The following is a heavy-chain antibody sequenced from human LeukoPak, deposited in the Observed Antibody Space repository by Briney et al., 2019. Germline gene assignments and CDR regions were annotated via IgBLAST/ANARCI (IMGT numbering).Heavy chain of an antibody. CDR1: GGTFSSYA. D-gene: IGHD3-10*01. V-gene: IGHV1-69*13. J-gene: IGHJ6*02. CDR2: IIPIFGTA. Sequence: RASVKVSCKASGGTFSSYAISWVRQAPGQGLEWMGGIIPIFGTANYAQKFQGRVTITADESTSTAYMELSSLRSEDTAVYYCARDRHGSGTYSYYGMDVWGQGTTVTVSS. CDR3: ARDRHGSGTYSYYGMDV.